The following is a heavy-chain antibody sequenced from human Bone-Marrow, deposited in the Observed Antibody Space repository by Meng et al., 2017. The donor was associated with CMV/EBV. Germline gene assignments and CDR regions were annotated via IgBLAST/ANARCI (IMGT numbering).Heavy chain of an antibody. J-gene: IGHJ6*02. D-gene: IGHD2-2*01. CDR2: INPSGGST. V-gene: IGHV1-46*01. CDR3: TRRGPYCSSTSCRQGYYYGMDV. Sequence: ASVKVSCKASGYTFTSYYMHWVRQAPGQGLEWMGIINPSGGSTSYAQKFQGRVTMTKDTSTSTVYMELSSLRSEDTAVYYCTRRGPYCSSTSCRQGYYYGMDVCGQGTTVTVPS. CDR1: GYTFTSYY.